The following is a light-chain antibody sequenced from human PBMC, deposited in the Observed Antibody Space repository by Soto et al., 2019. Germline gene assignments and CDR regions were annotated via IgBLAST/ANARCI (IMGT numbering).Light chain of an antibody. CDR2: DVS. CDR1: SSDVGGYNY. Sequence: QSVLTQPASVSGSPGQSITISCTGTSSDVGGYNYVSWYQQHPGKAPKLIIYDVSNRPSGVSNRFSGSKSGNTASLTISGLQAEDEADYYCSSYTSSTPRVF. CDR3: SSYTSSTPRV. J-gene: IGLJ1*01. V-gene: IGLV2-14*01.